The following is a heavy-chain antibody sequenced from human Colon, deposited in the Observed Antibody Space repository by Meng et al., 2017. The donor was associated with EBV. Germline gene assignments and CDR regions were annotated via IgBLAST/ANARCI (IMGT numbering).Heavy chain of an antibody. J-gene: IGHJ4*02. V-gene: IGHV4-31*03. CDR1: GGSAGRGCYC. CDR2: IYYSGST. CDR3: ARVSSGWDYFDY. D-gene: IGHD6-19*01. Sequence: QVHVQVEGVGLVIVFKHLSFTCHVDGGSAGRGCYCWTWSRQHPGKGLEWFGKIYYSGSTFYNPSLQRRVIISIDTSKNQFSLVLRSVTAADTAVYYCARVSSGWDYFDYWGQGTLVTVSS.